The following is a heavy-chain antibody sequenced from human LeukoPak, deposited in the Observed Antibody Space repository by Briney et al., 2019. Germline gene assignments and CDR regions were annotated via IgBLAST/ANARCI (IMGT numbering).Heavy chain of an antibody. Sequence: ASVKVSCKASGYTFTSYDINWVRQATGQGLEWMGWMNPNSGGTNYAQKFQGRVTMTRDTSISTAYMELSGLRSDDTAVYYCAREDSGSYSSFDPWGQGTLVTVSS. CDR1: GYTFTSYD. J-gene: IGHJ5*02. D-gene: IGHD1-26*01. CDR2: MNPNSGGT. V-gene: IGHV1-2*02. CDR3: AREDSGSYSSFDP.